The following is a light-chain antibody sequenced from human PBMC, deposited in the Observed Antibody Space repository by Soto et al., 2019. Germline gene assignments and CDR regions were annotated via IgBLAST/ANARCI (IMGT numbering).Light chain of an antibody. J-gene: IGKJ1*01. CDR2: TAS. V-gene: IGKV1-39*01. Sequence: IRMTQSPSSLSASTGDRVTITCRASQTISTYLNWYQQKPGKAPNLLIYTASNLESGVPSRFSGSGSGTDFTLTISSLQPEDFATYFCQQSYSRPRTFGQGTKVDIK. CDR1: QTISTY. CDR3: QQSYSRPRT.